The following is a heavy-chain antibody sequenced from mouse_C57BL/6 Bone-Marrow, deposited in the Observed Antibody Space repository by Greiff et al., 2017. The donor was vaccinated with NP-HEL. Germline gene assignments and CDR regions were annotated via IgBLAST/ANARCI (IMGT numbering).Heavy chain of an antibody. CDR2: IDPENGDT. CDR3: TGRGYYFDY. Sequence: EVKLMESGAELVRPGASVKLSCTASGFNIKDDYMHWVKQRPEQGLEWIGWIDPENGDTEYASKFQGKATITADTSSNTAYLQLSSLTSEDTAVYYCTGRGYYFDYWGQGTTLTVSS. J-gene: IGHJ2*01. V-gene: IGHV14-4*01. CDR1: GFNIKDDY.